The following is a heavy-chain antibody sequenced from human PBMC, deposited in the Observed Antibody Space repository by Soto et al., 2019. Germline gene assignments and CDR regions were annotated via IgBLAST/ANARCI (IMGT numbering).Heavy chain of an antibody. V-gene: IGHV3-30-3*01. CDR3: ASGYCSSTSCYGTIDY. J-gene: IGHJ4*02. CDR1: GFTFSSYA. CDR2: ISYDGSNK. Sequence: QVQLVESGGGVVQPGRSLRLSCAASGFTFSSYAMHWVRQAPGKGLEWVAVISYDGSNKYYADSVKGRFTISRDNSKNTLYLQMNSLRAEDTAVYYCASGYCSSTSCYGTIDYWGQGTLVTVSS. D-gene: IGHD2-2*03.